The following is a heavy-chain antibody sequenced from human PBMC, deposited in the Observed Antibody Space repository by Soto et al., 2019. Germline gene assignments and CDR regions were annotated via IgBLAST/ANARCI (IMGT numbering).Heavy chain of an antibody. J-gene: IGHJ4*02. D-gene: IGHD3-3*01. CDR1: GFTVSSNY. CDR2: IYSGGST. V-gene: IGHV3-66*01. CDR3: ARDPGSYYDFWSGYYDY. Sequence: EVQLVESGGGLVQPGGSLRLSCAASGFTVSSNYMSWVRQAPGKGLEWVSVIYSGGSTYYADSVKGRFTISRDNSKNTLYLQMNSLRAEDTAVYYCARDPGSYYDFWSGYYDYWGQGTLVTLSS.